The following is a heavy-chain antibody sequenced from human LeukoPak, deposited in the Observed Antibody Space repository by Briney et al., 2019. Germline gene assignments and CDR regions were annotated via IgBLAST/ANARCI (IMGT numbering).Heavy chain of an antibody. J-gene: IGHJ4*02. CDR2: ISSSSSYI. D-gene: IGHD3-22*01. CDR3: ARAVWDSSGHLFDY. Sequence: GGSLRLSCAASGFTFNSYSMNLVRQAPGKGLEWVSCISSSSSYIYYADSVKGRFTIYRDNAKKSLYLQLNSLRAEDTAVYYCARAVWDSSGHLFDYWGQGTLVTVSS. V-gene: IGHV3-21*01. CDR1: GFTFNSYS.